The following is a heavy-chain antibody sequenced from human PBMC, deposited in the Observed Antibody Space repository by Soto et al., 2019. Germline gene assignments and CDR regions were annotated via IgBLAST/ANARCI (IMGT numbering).Heavy chain of an antibody. J-gene: IGHJ4*02. V-gene: IGHV1-8*01. Sequence: ASVKVSCKASGYSFTTLHFNCVLQATGQWLEWIGWMNPHSGDTGFAQRFQGRVTMTRNTSINTAYMELRSLRSQDTAVYYCARGSPGPVDHWGQGTQVTVSS. CDR2: MNPHSGDT. CDR3: ARGSPGPVDH. CDR1: GYSFTTLH. D-gene: IGHD3-10*01.